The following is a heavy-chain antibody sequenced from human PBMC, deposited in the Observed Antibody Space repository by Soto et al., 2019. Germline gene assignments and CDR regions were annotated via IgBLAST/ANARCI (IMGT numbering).Heavy chain of an antibody. D-gene: IGHD2-15*01. CDR1: GFTFSSYA. Sequence: EVQLLESGGGLVQPGGSLRLSCAASGFTFSSYAMSWVRQAPGKGLEWVSAISGSGGSTYYADSVKGRFTISRDNSKNTLYLQMNSLRAEDTAVYYCAKDHCSGGSCYYVLRNWFDPWGQGTLVTVSS. CDR3: AKDHCSGGSCYYVLRNWFDP. CDR2: ISGSGGST. V-gene: IGHV3-23*01. J-gene: IGHJ5*02.